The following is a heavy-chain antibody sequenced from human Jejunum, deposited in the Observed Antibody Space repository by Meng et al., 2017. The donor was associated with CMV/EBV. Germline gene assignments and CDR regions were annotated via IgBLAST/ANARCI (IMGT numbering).Heavy chain of an antibody. CDR1: SPISSGYY. J-gene: IGHJ5*02. CDR3: GRGPRQADPSVGP. V-gene: IGHV4-38-2*02. CDR2: IYQTGTT. D-gene: IGHD2-15*01. Sequence: SPISSGYYWGWIRQPPGKGLEFLASIYQTGTTFSNPSLKSRLSISVDTSKNQFSLTLASVTASDTAVYYCGRGPRQADPSVGPWGRGILVTVSS.